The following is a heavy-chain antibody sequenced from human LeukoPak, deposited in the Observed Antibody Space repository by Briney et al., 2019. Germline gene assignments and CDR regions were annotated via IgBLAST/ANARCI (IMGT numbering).Heavy chain of an antibody. CDR1: GYTFTGYY. Sequence: GSVKVSCKASGYTFTGYYMHWVRQAPGQGLEWMGWINPNSGDTNYAQNFQGRVTMTRDTSITSAYMNLNRLRSDDTAVYFCARAPYSGSYSVISGFDYWGQGTLVTVSP. J-gene: IGHJ4*02. V-gene: IGHV1-2*02. D-gene: IGHD1-26*01. CDR3: ARAPYSGSYSVISGFDY. CDR2: INPNSGDT.